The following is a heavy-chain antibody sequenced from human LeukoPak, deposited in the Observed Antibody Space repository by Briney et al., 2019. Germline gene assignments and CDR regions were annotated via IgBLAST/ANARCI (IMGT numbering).Heavy chain of an antibody. Sequence: SETLSLTCTVSGGSISSRNYYWSWIRQPAGKGLEWIGRISTSGSTNYNPSLKSRVTVSVDSSKNQFSLKLTSVTAADTAVYYCATVTALTGTYYMDVRGKGTTVTVSS. CDR3: ATVTALTGTYYMDV. J-gene: IGHJ6*03. V-gene: IGHV4-61*02. CDR1: GGSISSRNYY. CDR2: ISTSGST. D-gene: IGHD6-19*01.